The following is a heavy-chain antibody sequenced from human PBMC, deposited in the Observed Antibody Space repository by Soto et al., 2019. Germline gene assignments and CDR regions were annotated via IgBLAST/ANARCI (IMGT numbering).Heavy chain of an antibody. CDR2: ISGSGGST. V-gene: IGHV3-23*01. CDR1: GFTFSSYA. Sequence: GGSLRLSCAASGFTFSSYAMSWVRQAPGKGLEWVSAISGSGGSTYYADSVKGRFTISRDNSKNTLYLQMNSLRAEDTAVYYCARVNGIAVAGIDYWGQGTLVTVSS. D-gene: IGHD6-19*01. CDR3: ARVNGIAVAGIDY. J-gene: IGHJ4*02.